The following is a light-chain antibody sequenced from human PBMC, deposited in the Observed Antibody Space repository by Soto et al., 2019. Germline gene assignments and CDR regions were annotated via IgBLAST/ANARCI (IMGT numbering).Light chain of an antibody. Sequence: SVLPQPASVTGSPGQSITISCTGTSSDVGSYNLVSWYQQLPGKAPKLMIYEATKRPSGVSGRLSGSKSSNTASLTISGLQAEDEADYYCCSYARSATFYVFGTGTKVTVL. CDR3: CSYARSATFYV. CDR2: EAT. J-gene: IGLJ1*01. CDR1: SSDVGSYNL. V-gene: IGLV2-23*01.